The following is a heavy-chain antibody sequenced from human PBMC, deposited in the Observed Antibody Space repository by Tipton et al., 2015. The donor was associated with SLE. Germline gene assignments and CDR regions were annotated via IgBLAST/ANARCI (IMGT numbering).Heavy chain of an antibody. Sequence: QSGAEVKKPGASVKVSCKASGYTFSDYDINWVRQAAGQGLEWMGWVNPNGKTGYAQKFQGRVTMTMDTSISTAYMELNSLRSGDTAVYYCARAKWVPDFWGQGTLVTVSS. V-gene: IGHV1-8*01. J-gene: IGHJ4*02. CDR3: ARAKWVPDF. CDR1: GYTFSDYD. CDR2: VNPNGKT. D-gene: IGHD1-26*01.